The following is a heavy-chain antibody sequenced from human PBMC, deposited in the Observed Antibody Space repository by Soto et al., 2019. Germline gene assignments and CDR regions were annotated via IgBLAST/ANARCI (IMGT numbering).Heavy chain of an antibody. CDR3: ARGRLYDFWSGPKNNWFDP. V-gene: IGHV4-34*01. D-gene: IGHD3-3*01. J-gene: IGHJ5*02. CDR1: GGSFSGYY. CDR2: INHSGST. Sequence: SETLSLTCAVYGGSFSGYYWSWIRQPPGKGLEWIGEINHSGSTNYNPSLKSRVTILVDTSKNQFSLKLSSVTAADTAVYYCARGRLYDFWSGPKNNWFDPWGQGTLVTVSS.